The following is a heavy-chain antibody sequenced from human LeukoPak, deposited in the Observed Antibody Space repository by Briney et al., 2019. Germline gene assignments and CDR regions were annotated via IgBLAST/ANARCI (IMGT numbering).Heavy chain of an antibody. CDR1: GFTFSSYA. Sequence: GGSLRLSCAASGFTFSSYAMSWVRQAPGKGLEWVSTINSNGGSTYYADSVKGRFTISRDSSKNTLYLQMNSLRAEDTAVYYCAKSFGSYSLFWFDPWGQGTLVTVSS. J-gene: IGHJ5*02. D-gene: IGHD1-26*01. CDR2: INSNGGST. V-gene: IGHV3-23*01. CDR3: AKSFGSYSLFWFDP.